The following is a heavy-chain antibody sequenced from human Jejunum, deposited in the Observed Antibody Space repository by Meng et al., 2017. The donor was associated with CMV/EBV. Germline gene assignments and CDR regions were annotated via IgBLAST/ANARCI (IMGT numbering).Heavy chain of an antibody. J-gene: IGHJ3*01. CDR3: VKMSFDLGSGYYVFDL. CDR2: ISGFAGTT. Sequence: TFTNYAMNWVRQAPGKGLEWVSAISGFAGTTKYAASVKGRITFSRDNSKNMLYLQMDGLRAEDTAVYYCVKMSFDLGSGYYVFDLWGQGTTVTVSS. D-gene: IGHD3-3*01. CDR1: TFTNYA. V-gene: IGHV3-23*01.